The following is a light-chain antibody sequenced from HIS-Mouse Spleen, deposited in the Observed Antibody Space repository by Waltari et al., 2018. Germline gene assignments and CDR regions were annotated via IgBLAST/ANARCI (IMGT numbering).Light chain of an antibody. Sequence: QSALTQPPSASGSPGQSVTISCTGTSSDVGGYHYVSWYQQHPGKAPKLMIYEVSKRPSGVPDRLSGSKSGNTASLTVSGLQAEDEADYYCSSYAGSNNYVFGTGTKVTVL. CDR2: EVS. CDR3: SSYAGSNNYV. CDR1: SSDVGGYHY. V-gene: IGLV2-8*01. J-gene: IGLJ1*01.